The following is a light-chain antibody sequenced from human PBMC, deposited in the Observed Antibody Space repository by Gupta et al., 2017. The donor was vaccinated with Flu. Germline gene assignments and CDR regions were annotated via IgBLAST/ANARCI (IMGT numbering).Light chain of an antibody. CDR3: QQRSNWT. J-gene: IGKJ1*01. CDR1: QSVSSY. Sequence: EIVLTQSPATLSLSPGERATLSCRASQSVSSYLAWYQQKPGQAPRILIYDAYNRATGIKDRFSGSGPATDFTLTSRSRENTDFDAYDIQQRSNWTFGQGTKVEIK. V-gene: IGKV3-11*01. CDR2: DAY.